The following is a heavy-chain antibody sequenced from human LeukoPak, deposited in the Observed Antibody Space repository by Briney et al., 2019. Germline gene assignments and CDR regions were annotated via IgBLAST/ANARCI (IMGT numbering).Heavy chain of an antibody. V-gene: IGHV3-48*01. CDR2: ISSSSTTI. J-gene: IGHJ4*02. Sequence: PGGSLRLSCAASGFTFSDYSMSWVRQAPGKGLEWVSYISSSSTTIFYADSVRGRFTISRDNSKNTLYLQMNSLRAEDTAEYYCAKGAGGSCYSGLDYWGQGTLVTVSS. D-gene: IGHD2-15*01. CDR3: AKGAGGSCYSGLDY. CDR1: GFTFSDYS.